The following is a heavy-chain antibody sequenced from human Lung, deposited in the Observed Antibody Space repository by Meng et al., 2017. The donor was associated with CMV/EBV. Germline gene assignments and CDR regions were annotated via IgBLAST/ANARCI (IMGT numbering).Heavy chain of an antibody. CDR2: VYYSGST. Sequence: LSCTVSGGSFSRGDYYWNWVRQPPGKGLEWIGSVYYSGSTNYNPSLKSRLNISIDTSKNQFFLKMKSVTAADTAMYYCARDPLLCSGTRCFHGFDPWGQGXLVTVSS. CDR1: GGSFSRGDYY. V-gene: IGHV4-30-4*08. J-gene: IGHJ5*02. CDR3: ARDPLLCSGTRCFHGFDP. D-gene: IGHD2-15*01.